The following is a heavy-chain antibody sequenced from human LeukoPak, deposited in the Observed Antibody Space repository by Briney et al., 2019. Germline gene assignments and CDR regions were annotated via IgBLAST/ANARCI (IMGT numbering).Heavy chain of an antibody. CDR3: ARTIHYDRIATYFDY. J-gene: IGHJ4*02. D-gene: IGHD3-22*01. V-gene: IGHV4-38-2*02. CDR2: IYHSGST. Sequence: SETLSLTCTVSGYSISSGYYWGWIRQPPGKGLEWIGSIYHSGSTYYNPSLKSRVTISVDTSKTQFSLQLNSVTAADTAVYYCARTIHYDRIATYFDYWGQGTLVTVSS. CDR1: GYSISSGYY.